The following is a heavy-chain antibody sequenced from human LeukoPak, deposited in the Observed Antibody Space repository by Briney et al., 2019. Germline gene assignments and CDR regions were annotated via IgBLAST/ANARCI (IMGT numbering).Heavy chain of an antibody. D-gene: IGHD3-22*01. CDR2: IYYSGST. J-gene: IGHJ6*02. Sequence: SETLSLTCTVSGGSISSDYWSWIRQPPGKGLEWIGYIYYSGSTNYNPSLKSRVTISVDTSKNQFSLKLSSVTAADTAVYYCARDKWFRRFYGMDVWGQGTTVTVSS. CDR1: GGSISSDY. CDR3: ARDKWFRRFYGMDV. V-gene: IGHV4-59*01.